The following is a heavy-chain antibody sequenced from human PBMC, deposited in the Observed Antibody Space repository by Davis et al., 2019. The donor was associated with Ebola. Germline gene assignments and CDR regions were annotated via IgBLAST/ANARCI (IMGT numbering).Heavy chain of an antibody. D-gene: IGHD3-3*01. CDR3: AKPTIPSYDFWSGPSPFHYYYGMDV. CDR1: GFTFSSYG. Sequence: LSLTCAASGFTFSSYGMHWVRQAPGKGLEWVAAISYDATNKYYADSVKGRFTISRDNSKNTLYLHMNSLRAEDTAVYYCAKPTIPSYDFWSGPSPFHYYYGMDVWGKGTTVTVSS. V-gene: IGHV3-30*18. CDR2: ISYDATNK. J-gene: IGHJ6*04.